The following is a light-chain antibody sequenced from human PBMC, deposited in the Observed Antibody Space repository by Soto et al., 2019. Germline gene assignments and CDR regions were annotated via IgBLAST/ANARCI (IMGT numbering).Light chain of an antibody. V-gene: IGKV3-20*01. J-gene: IGKJ4*01. CDR3: QQYENSPTLT. Sequence: EIVSTQSPGTLSLSPGERASISCRASPSVSSSYLAWYQQKPCQAHRLLIYGASSRAMGIPARFSGSGSGTEFTLTISSLQSEDFAVYYGQQYENSPTLTFGGGTKVDI. CDR2: GAS. CDR1: PSVSSSY.